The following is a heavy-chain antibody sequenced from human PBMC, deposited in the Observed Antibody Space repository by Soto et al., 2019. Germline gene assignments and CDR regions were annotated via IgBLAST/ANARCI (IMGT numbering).Heavy chain of an antibody. V-gene: IGHV1-69*13. CDR1: GGTFSSYA. CDR2: IIPIFGTA. CDR3: ARAHYTVTTRFDY. D-gene: IGHD4-17*01. J-gene: IGHJ4*02. Sequence: SVKVSCKASGGTFSSYAISWVRQAPGQGLEWMGGIIPIFGTANYAQKFQGRVTITADESTSTAYMELSSLRSEDTAMYYCARAHYTVTTRFDYWGQGTLVTVSS.